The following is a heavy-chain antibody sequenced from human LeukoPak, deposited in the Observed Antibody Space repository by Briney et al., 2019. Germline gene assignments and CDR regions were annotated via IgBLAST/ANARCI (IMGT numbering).Heavy chain of an antibody. V-gene: IGHV3-7*01. CDR3: ASLSSSWYFLY. Sequence: PGGSLRLSCAASGFTFSSYWMSWVRQAPGKGLEWVANIKQDGSEKYYVDSVKGRFTISRDNAKNSLYLQMNSLRAEDTAVYYCASLSSSWYFLYWGQGTLVTVSS. J-gene: IGHJ4*02. CDR2: IKQDGSEK. D-gene: IGHD6-13*01. CDR1: GFTFSSYW.